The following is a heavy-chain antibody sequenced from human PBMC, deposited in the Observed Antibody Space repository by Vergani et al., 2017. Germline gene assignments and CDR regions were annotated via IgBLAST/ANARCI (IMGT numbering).Heavy chain of an antibody. CDR2: ISYDGSNK. D-gene: IGHD3-10*01. Sequence: VVQPGRSLRLSCAASGFTFSSYGMHWVRQAPGKGLEWVAVISYDGSNKYYADSVKGRFTISRDNSKNTLYLQMNSLRAEDTAVYYCAKVGGYYYGSGSYYKGWDVDYWGQGTLVTVSS. CDR1: GFTFSSYG. V-gene: IGHV3-30*18. J-gene: IGHJ4*02. CDR3: AKVGGYYYGSGSYYKGWDVDY.